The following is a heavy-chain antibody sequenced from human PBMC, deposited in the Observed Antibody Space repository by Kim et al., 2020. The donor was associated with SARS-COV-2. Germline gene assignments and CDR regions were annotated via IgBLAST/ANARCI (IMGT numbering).Heavy chain of an antibody. V-gene: IGHV3-23*01. CDR1: GFTFSSYA. J-gene: IGHJ5*02. CDR3: AKLRPIFGVVTQWFDP. CDR2: ISGSGGST. D-gene: IGHD3-3*01. Sequence: GGSLRLSCAASGFTFSSYAMSWVRQAPGKGLEWVSAISGSGGSTYYADSVKGRFTTSRDNSKNTLYLQMNSLRAEDTAVYYCAKLRPIFGVVTQWFDPWGQGTLVTVSS.